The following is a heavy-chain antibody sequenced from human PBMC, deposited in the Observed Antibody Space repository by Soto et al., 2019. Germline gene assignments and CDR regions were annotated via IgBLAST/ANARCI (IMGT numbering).Heavy chain of an antibody. D-gene: IGHD2-15*01. CDR1: GDSVSSNSDA. Sequence: SQTLSLTCAISGDSVSSNSDAWNWIRQSRLRVLGWLGRTYYRSKWYNDYAVSVKSRITINPDTSKNQFSLQLNSVTPEDTAVYHCARETATPYYYYGMNVWGQGTMVTVSS. CDR2: TYYRSKWYN. J-gene: IGHJ6*02. CDR3: ARETATPYYYYGMNV. V-gene: IGHV6-1*01.